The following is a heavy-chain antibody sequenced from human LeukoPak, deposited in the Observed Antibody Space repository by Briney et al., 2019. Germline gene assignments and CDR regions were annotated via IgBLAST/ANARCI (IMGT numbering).Heavy chain of an antibody. D-gene: IGHD3-10*01. Sequence: SGTLSLICAVSGGSISSSSWWSWVRQPPGKGLEWIGSIYHSGSTYYNPSLKSRVTISVDTSKNQFSLKLSSVTAADTAVYYCASGSGSYYNWFDPWGQGTLVTVSS. CDR2: IYHSGST. V-gene: IGHV4-4*02. CDR1: GGSISSSSW. CDR3: ASGSGSYYNWFDP. J-gene: IGHJ5*02.